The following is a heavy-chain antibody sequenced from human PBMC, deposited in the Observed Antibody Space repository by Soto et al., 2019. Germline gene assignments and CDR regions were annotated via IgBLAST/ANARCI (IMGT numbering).Heavy chain of an antibody. V-gene: IGHV1-69*02. Sequence: QVQLVQSGAEVKKPGSSVKVSCKASGGTFSSYTISWVRQAPGQGLEWMGRIIPILGIANYAQKFQGRVTIPADKSTSTAYMELSSLRSEDTAVYYCARFSGSSGRDWFDPWGQGTLVTVSS. CDR2: IIPILGIA. CDR1: GGTFSSYT. CDR3: ARFSGSSGRDWFDP. D-gene: IGHD1-26*01. J-gene: IGHJ5*02.